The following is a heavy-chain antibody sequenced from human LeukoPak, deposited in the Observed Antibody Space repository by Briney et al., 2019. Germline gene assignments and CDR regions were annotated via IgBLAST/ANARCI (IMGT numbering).Heavy chain of an antibody. J-gene: IGHJ4*02. D-gene: IGHD2-2*01. CDR3: ARGSRYCSTTSCSSFDY. Sequence: PSETLSLTCTVSRGSISSYYWNWIRQSPRRGLEWIGYMFHSGSPNYNPSLKSRVAISIDTSTNQFSLKLSSVTAADTAVYYCARGSRYCSTTSCSSFDYWGQGTLVTVSS. V-gene: IGHV4-59*01. CDR2: MFHSGSP. CDR1: RGSISSYY.